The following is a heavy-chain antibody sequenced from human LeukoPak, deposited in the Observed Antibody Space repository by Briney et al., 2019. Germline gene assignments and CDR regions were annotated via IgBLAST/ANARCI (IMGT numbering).Heavy chain of an antibody. D-gene: IGHD5-18*01. J-gene: IGHJ4*02. CDR1: GFTVSTKY. Sequence: GGSLRLSCAASGFTVSTKYMSWVRQAPGKGLEWVSVIYSGGSTYYAESVKGRFTISRDNSKNTLYLQMNSLRVEDTAVYYCARLDRTMVPDNWGQGTLVTVSS. CDR3: ARLDRTMVPDN. V-gene: IGHV3-53*01. CDR2: IYSGGST.